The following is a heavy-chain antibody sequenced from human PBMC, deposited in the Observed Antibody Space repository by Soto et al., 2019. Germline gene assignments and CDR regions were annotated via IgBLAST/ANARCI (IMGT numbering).Heavy chain of an antibody. J-gene: IGHJ6*02. CDR3: AKDTRDIVGVPAAMRYYYGMDV. V-gene: IGHV3-30*18. CDR2: ISYDGSNK. CDR1: GFTFSSYG. Sequence: QVQLVESGGGVVQPGRSLRLSCAASGFTFSSYGMHWVRQAPGKGLEWVAVISYDGSNKYYADSVKGRFTISRDNSKNTLYLQMNSLRAEDTAVYYCAKDTRDIVGVPAAMRYYYGMDVWGQGTTGTVSS. D-gene: IGHD2-2*01.